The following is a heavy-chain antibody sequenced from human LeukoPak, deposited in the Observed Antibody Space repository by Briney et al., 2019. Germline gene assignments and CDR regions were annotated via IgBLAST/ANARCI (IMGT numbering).Heavy chain of an antibody. J-gene: IGHJ4*02. V-gene: IGHV4-39*01. Sequence: SETLSLTCTVSGGSISSSSYYWGWIRQPPGKGLEWIGSTYYSGSTYYNPSLKSRVTISVDTSKNQFSLKLSSVTAADTAVYYCARGRIPVAGTKNYFDYWGQGTLVTVSS. CDR2: TYYSGST. D-gene: IGHD6-19*01. CDR3: ARGRIPVAGTKNYFDY. CDR1: GGSISSSSYY.